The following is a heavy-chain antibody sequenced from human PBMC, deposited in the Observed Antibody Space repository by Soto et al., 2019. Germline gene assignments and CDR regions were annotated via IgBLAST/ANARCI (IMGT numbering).Heavy chain of an antibody. D-gene: IGHD2-8*02. CDR3: ATLKQAPGGIDN. Sequence: ASVKVSCKASGYTFNAYYMYWVRQAPGQGLEWVGRINPKTGDTNYAPKFQGRVTMTRDTSISTAYMELSSLRSDETAFYYCATLKQAPGGIDNWGQGTLVTVSS. J-gene: IGHJ4*02. V-gene: IGHV1-2*06. CDR2: INPKTGDT. CDR1: GYTFNAYY.